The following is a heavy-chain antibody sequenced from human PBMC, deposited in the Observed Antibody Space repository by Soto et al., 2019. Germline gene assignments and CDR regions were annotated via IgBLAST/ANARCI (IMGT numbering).Heavy chain of an antibody. V-gene: IGHV1-69*13. CDR1: GGTFSSYA. CDR3: ARAPPPRYNWNYYYYGIDL. J-gene: IGHJ6*02. CDR2: IIPIFGTA. D-gene: IGHD1-20*01. Sequence: SVKVSCKASGGTFSSYAISWVRQAPGKGLEWMGGIIPIFGTANSAQKFQGRVTITADESTSTAYMELSSLKSEDTAVYYCARAPPPRYNWNYYYYGIDLWGQGTTVTVSS.